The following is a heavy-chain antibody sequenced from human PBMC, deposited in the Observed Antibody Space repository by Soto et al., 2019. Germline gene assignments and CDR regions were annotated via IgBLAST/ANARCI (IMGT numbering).Heavy chain of an antibody. CDR1: GFTFSSYE. Sequence: GGSLRLSCAASGFTFSSYEMNWVRQAPGKGLEWVSYISSSGSTIYYADSVKGRFTISRDNAKNSLYLQMNSLRAEDTADYYCARDDRTSSGWRLPFFDYWGQGTLVTVSS. CDR2: ISSSGSTI. D-gene: IGHD6-19*01. V-gene: IGHV3-48*03. J-gene: IGHJ4*02. CDR3: ARDDRTSSGWRLPFFDY.